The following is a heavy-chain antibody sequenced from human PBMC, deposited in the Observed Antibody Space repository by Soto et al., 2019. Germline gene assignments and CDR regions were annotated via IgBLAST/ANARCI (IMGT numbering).Heavy chain of an antibody. CDR3: AYSSTPFDY. Sequence: GGSLRLSCAAAGFTFSSFSMNWVRQAPGKGLEWVSDISGSSSSIYYADSVKGRFTISRDNSKNTLYLQMNSLRAEDTAVYYCAYSSTPFDYWGQGTLVTVSS. J-gene: IGHJ4*02. D-gene: IGHD6-13*01. V-gene: IGHV3-48*01. CDR2: ISGSSSSI. CDR1: GFTFSSFS.